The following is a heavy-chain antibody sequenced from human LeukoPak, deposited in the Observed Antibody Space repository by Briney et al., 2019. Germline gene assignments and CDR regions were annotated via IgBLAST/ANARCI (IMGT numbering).Heavy chain of an antibody. CDR3: ARPYDPCNTYYSSSELDY. J-gene: IGHJ4*01. D-gene: IGHD3-10*01. V-gene: IGHV5-51*01. CDR2: IYSRNSDR. CDR1: GFTFTTFW. Sequence: GAALKISNKAFGFTFTTFWSGLVRQLPGEGLECMGIIYSRNSDRRYRPSFLGHVTISADRSISTAYLQWSRLKASDTAIYYCARPYDPCNTYYSSSELDYWGHGTLVTVSS.